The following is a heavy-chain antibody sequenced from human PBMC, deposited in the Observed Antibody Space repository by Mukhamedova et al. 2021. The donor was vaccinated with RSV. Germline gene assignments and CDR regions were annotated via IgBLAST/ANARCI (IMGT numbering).Heavy chain of an antibody. CDR2: IYSGGSST. D-gene: IGHD3-16*01. V-gene: IGHV3-23*03. J-gene: IGHJ4*02. Sequence: GLEWVSVIYSGGSSTNYADSVKGRITISSDNSQNTLYLQMNSLRAEDTAVYYCAKGGGLGVRHFDYWGQGTLVTVSS. CDR3: AKGGGLGVRHFDY.